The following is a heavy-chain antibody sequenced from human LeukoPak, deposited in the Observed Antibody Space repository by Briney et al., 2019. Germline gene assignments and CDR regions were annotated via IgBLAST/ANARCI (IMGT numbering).Heavy chain of an antibody. J-gene: IGHJ6*03. Sequence: SETLSLTCTVSGGSISSGSYYWSWIRQPAGKGLEWIGRIYTSGSTNYNPSLKSRVTISVDTSKNQFSLKLSSVTAADTAVYYCARVRGLMVYGPSYYYYMDVWGKGTTVTVSS. CDR2: IYTSGST. CDR1: GGSISSGSYY. CDR3: ARVRGLMVYGPSYYYYMDV. V-gene: IGHV4-61*02. D-gene: IGHD2-8*01.